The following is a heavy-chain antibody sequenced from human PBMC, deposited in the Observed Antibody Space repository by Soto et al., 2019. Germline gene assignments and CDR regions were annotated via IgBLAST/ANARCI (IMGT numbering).Heavy chain of an antibody. J-gene: IGHJ3*02. V-gene: IGHV3-23*01. CDR3: ATLTLWFGEEDAFDI. D-gene: IGHD3-10*01. CDR1: GFTFSSYA. CDR2: ISGSGGSGGGT. Sequence: PGGSLRLSCAASGFTFSSYAMSWVRQSPGRGLEWVSTISGSGGSGGGTYYADSVQGRFTISRDNSKNTVYLQMNSLRAEDTAVYYCATLTLWFGEEDAFDIWGQGTMVTVSS.